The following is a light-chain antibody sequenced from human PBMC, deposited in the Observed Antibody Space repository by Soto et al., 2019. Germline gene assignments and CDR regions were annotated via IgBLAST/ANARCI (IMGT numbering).Light chain of an antibody. CDR3: QRYNSNSRT. Sequence: DIQMTQSPSTLSASVGDRVTITCRASQNGNNWVTWYQQKPGKAPKFLIYDASVLESGVPSRFSGSGSGTEFTLTISSLQPDDFATYYCQRYNSNSRTFGQGTNVEMK. V-gene: IGKV1-5*01. CDR1: QNGNNW. CDR2: DAS. J-gene: IGKJ1*01.